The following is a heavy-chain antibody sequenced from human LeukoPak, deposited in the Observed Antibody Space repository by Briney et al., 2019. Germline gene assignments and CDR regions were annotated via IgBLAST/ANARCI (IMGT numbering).Heavy chain of an antibody. D-gene: IGHD3-10*02. CDR1: GYSISSRYY. CDR3: ASGLFGESYDY. Sequence: SETLSLTCAVSGYSISSRYYWGWIRQPPGKGLEWIGSIYHSGSTYYKPSLKSRVTISVETSKNQFSLKLSSVTAGDTAVYYCASGLFGESYDYWGEGGLVTVSS. J-gene: IGHJ4*02. V-gene: IGHV4-38-2*01. CDR2: IYHSGST.